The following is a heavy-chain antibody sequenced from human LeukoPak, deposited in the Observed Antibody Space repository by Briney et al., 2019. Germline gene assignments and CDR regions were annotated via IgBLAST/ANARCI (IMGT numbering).Heavy chain of an antibody. D-gene: IGHD1-26*01. J-gene: IGHJ6*03. V-gene: IGHV3-7*03. CDR2: IKQDGSEK. CDR3: AKDLIKVGPSRFRNYYYYMDV. CDR1: GFTFSSYE. Sequence: GGSLRLSCAVSGFTFSSYEMNWVRQAPGKGLEWVANIKQDGSEKYYVDSVKGRFTISRDNAKNSLYLQMNSLRAEDTAVYYCAKDLIKVGPSRFRNYYYYMDVWGKGTTVTVSS.